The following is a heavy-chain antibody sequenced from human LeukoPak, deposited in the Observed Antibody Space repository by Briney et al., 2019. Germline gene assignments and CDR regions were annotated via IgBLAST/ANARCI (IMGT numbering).Heavy chain of an antibody. J-gene: IGHJ4*02. CDR1: GFTFSDHW. V-gene: IGHV3-7*01. CDR3: VRSIDY. Sequence: GGSLRLSCEGSGFTFSDHWMSWVRQAPGKGLEWVANISPDGSATVYVDSVKGRFTISRDNGKNSLYLQMFSLRAEDTAVYYCVRSIDYWGQGTLVTVSS. CDR2: ISPDGSAT.